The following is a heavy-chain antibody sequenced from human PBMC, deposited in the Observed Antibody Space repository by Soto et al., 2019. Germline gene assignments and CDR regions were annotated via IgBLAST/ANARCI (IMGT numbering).Heavy chain of an antibody. Sequence: ASVQVSFKASGGTFSSSAISWVRQAPVQGLEWMGGIIPTFGTANHAQEVQGRVTITADESTSTAYMELSSLRSEDTTGYYCARGEVKWLRPTNFNYWGQGTLVTVSS. CDR2: IIPTFGTA. V-gene: IGHV1-69*13. CDR3: ARGEVKWLRPTNFNY. D-gene: IGHD5-12*01. J-gene: IGHJ4*02. CDR1: GGTFSSSA.